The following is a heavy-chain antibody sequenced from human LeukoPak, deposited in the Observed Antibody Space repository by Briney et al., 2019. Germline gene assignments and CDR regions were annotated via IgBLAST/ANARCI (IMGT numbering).Heavy chain of an antibody. Sequence: SETLSLTCTVSGGSISSGSYYWSWIRQPAGKGLEWIGRIYTSGSTNYNPSLKSRVTISVDTSKNQFSLKLSSVTAADTAVYYCARDVAAAGTGYYYYMDVWGKGTTVTVSS. CDR2: IYTSGST. J-gene: IGHJ6*03. V-gene: IGHV4-61*02. D-gene: IGHD6-13*01. CDR1: GGSISSGSYY. CDR3: ARDVAAAGTGYYYYMDV.